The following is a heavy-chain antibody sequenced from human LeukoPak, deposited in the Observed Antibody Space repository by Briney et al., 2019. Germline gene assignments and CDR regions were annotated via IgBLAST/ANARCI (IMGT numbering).Heavy chain of an antibody. Sequence: GGSLRLSCAASGFTVSSTYMSWVRQSPGKGLKWVSVLYSGGTTYYGASMKGRITISRDTSKNTLYLQMNSMRAEDTAVYYCASSLVSSIVGANWGQGTLVTVSS. J-gene: IGHJ4*02. V-gene: IGHV3-66*01. CDR1: GFTVSSTY. CDR3: ASSLVSSIVGAN. D-gene: IGHD1-26*01. CDR2: LYSGGTT.